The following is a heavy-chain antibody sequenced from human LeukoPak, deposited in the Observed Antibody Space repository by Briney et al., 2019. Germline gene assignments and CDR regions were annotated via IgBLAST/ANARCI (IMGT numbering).Heavy chain of an antibody. CDR3: ARDNSVRDGAWWFNP. CDR1: GYTFTSNY. D-gene: IGHD5-24*01. Sequence: ASVKVSCTAFGYTFTSNYMHWVRQAPGQGPEWMGVISPSGGSTTYAQKFQGRVTLTRDMSTSTGYLELSSLRSEDTAVYYCARDNSVRDGAWWFNPWGQGTRVTVSS. CDR2: ISPSGGST. V-gene: IGHV1-46*01. J-gene: IGHJ5*02.